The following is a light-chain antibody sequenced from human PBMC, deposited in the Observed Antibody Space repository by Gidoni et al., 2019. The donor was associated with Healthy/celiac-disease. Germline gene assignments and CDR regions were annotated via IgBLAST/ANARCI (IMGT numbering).Light chain of an antibody. Sequence: QSALTQPASVSGSPGQSITISCTGTSSDVGGYNYVPWYQQHPGKAPKLMIYEVSNRPSGVSNRFSGSKSSNTASLTISGLQAEDEADYYCSSYTSSSTLVVFGGGTKLTVL. CDR3: SSYTSSSTLVV. CDR2: EVS. CDR1: SSDVGGYNY. V-gene: IGLV2-14*01. J-gene: IGLJ2*01.